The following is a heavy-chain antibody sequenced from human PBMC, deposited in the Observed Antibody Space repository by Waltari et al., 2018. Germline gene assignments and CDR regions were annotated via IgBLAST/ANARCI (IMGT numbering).Heavy chain of an antibody. CDR1: GYTFTSYD. J-gene: IGHJ4*02. CDR3: ARPSKVTRSLGDY. D-gene: IGHD4-4*01. CDR2: MNPNNGNT. V-gene: IGHV1-8*02. Sequence: QVQLVQSGAEVKKPGASVKVSCKASGYTFTSYDINWVRQATGQGLEWMGWMNPNNGNTGYAQKFQCRCTMTRNTSISTAYMELSSLRSEDTAVYYCARPSKVTRSLGDYWGQGTLVTVSS.